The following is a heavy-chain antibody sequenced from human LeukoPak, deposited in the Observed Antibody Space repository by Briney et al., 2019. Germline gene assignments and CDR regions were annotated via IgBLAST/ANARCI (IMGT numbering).Heavy chain of an antibody. J-gene: IGHJ5*02. V-gene: IGHV3-48*01. CDR2: IGFSTSTI. D-gene: IGHD1-7*01. CDR3: VRERRQTTSTTFDP. Sequence: GGSLRLSCAASGFTFSSYSMNWVRQAPGKGLEWVSYIGFSTSTIYYADSVKGRFTISRDNAKNTLYLQMNSLRAEDTAVYYCVRERRQTTSTTFDPWGQGTLVTVSS. CDR1: GFTFSSYS.